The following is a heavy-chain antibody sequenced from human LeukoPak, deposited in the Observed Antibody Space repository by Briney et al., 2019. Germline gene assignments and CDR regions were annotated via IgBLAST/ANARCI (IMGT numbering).Heavy chain of an antibody. Sequence: PGGSLRLSCAASGFTFSSYSMNWVRQASGKGLEWVSSISSSSSYIYYADSVKGRFTISRDNAKNSLYLQMNSLRAEDTAVYYCAREMYYYDSSGYYPTFDYWGQGTLVTVSS. CDR3: AREMYYYDSSGYYPTFDY. J-gene: IGHJ4*02. D-gene: IGHD3-22*01. CDR2: ISSSSSYI. CDR1: GFTFSSYS. V-gene: IGHV3-21*01.